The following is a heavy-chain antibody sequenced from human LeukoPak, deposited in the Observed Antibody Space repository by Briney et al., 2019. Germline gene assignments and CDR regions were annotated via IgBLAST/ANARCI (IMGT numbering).Heavy chain of an antibody. J-gene: IGHJ4*02. Sequence: PGGSLRLSCAASGFTLSNAWMSWVRQAPGKGLEWVGRIKTKTDGGTTDHAAPVKGRFTISRDDSKNTLYLQMHNLKSEDTAVYYCSGDSFDYWGQGTLVTVSS. CDR3: SGDSFDY. CDR2: IKTKTDGGTT. CDR1: GFTLSNAW. V-gene: IGHV3-15*01.